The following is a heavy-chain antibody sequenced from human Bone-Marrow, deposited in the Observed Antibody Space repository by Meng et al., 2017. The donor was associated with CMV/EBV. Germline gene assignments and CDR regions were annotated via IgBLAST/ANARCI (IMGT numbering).Heavy chain of an antibody. V-gene: IGHV3-30*02. CDR2: IRYDGSNK. CDR1: GFTFSSYG. D-gene: IGHD3-10*01. CDR3: AKGRFTMVRGVLDY. J-gene: IGHJ4*02. Sequence: GESLKISCAASGFTFSSYGMHWVRQAPGKGLEWVAFIRYDGSNKYYADSVKGRFTISRDNSKNTLYLQMNSLRAEDTAVYYCAKGRFTMVRGVLDYWGQGTLVTVA.